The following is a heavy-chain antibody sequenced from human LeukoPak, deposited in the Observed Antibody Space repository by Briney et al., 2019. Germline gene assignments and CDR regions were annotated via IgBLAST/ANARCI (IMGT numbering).Heavy chain of an antibody. D-gene: IGHD6-19*01. V-gene: IGHV3-7*01. CDR3: ARPVAGRSFDY. Sequence: PGGSLRLSCAASGFTFSNYWMSWVRQAPGKGLEWVASINQDGSEKYYVDSVKGRFTISRDNAKNSLYLQMNSLRAEDTAVYYCARPVAGRSFDYWGQGTLVTVSS. CDR2: INQDGSEK. J-gene: IGHJ4*02. CDR1: GFTFSNYW.